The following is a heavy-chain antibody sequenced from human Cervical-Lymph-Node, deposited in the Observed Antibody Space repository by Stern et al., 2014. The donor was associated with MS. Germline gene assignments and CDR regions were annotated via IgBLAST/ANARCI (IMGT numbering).Heavy chain of an antibody. CDR2: IKQDGSET. Sequence: EVHLVESGGGLVRPGGSLRLSCADSGFTLSSYWMSWVRQAPGKGLEWVANIKQDGSETYYVDSVKGRFTISRDNAKNSLYLQMNSLRAEDTAVYYCARLELYYDSSAYWTPNAYFASWGQGTLVTVSS. V-gene: IGHV3-7*01. J-gene: IGHJ4*02. CDR1: GFTLSSYW. CDR3: ARLELYYDSSAYWTPNAYFAS. D-gene: IGHD3-22*01.